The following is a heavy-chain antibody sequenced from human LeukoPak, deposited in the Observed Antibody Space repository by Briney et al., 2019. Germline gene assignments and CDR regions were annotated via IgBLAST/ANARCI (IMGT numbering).Heavy chain of an antibody. D-gene: IGHD2-2*01. V-gene: IGHV1-18*01. CDR2: ISAYNGNT. CDR3: AREGPVVVPAAPDY. CDR1: GYTFTSYG. J-gene: IGHJ4*02. Sequence: GASVKVSCKASGYTFTSYGISWVRQAPGQGLEWMGWISAYNGNTNYAQKLQGRVAMTTDTSTSTAYMELRSLRSDDTAVYYCAREGPVVVPAAPDYWGQGTLVTVSS.